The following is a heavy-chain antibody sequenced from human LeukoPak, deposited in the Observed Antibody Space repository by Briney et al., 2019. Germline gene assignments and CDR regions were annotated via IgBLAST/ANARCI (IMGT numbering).Heavy chain of an antibody. J-gene: IGHJ4*02. D-gene: IGHD1-20*01. V-gene: IGHV3-53*01. Sequence: PGGSLRLSCAASGFTVSSNYMNWVCQAPGKGLEWVSVIYSGGTTHYADSVKGRFTVSRDNSKNTLYLQMNSLRAEDTAVYYCATGVLLDSDYWGQGTLVTVSS. CDR2: IYSGGTT. CDR1: GFTVSSNY. CDR3: ATGVLLDSDY.